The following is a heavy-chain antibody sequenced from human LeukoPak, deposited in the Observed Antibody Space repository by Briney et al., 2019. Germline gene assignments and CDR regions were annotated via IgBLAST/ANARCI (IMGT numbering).Heavy chain of an antibody. J-gene: IGHJ2*01. CDR2: IYYIGNT. Sequence: SETLSLTCSVSGGSISNYYWSWIRQPPGKGLEWIGYIYYIGNTNYNPSLKSRVTISVDTSKNQFSLKLSSVTAADTAVYYCARDLVAGTVYWYSDLWGRGTLVTVSS. CDR1: GGSISNYY. CDR3: ARDLVAGTVYWYSDL. V-gene: IGHV4-59*01. D-gene: IGHD6-19*01.